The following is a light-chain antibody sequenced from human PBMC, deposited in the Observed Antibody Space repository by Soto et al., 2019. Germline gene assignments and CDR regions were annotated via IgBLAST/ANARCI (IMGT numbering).Light chain of an antibody. J-gene: IGLJ2*01. CDR3: CSYAGSSTSRV. CDR2: EGS. CDR1: SIDVGSYNL. Sequence: QSTLTQPASVSGSPGQSITISCTGTSIDVGSYNLVSWYQQHPGKAPKLMIYEGSKRPSGVSNRFSGSKSGNTASLTISGLQAEDEADYYCCSYAGSSTSRVFGGGTKLTVL. V-gene: IGLV2-23*01.